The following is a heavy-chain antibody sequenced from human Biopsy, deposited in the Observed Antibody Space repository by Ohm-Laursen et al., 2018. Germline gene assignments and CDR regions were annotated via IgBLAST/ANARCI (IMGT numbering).Heavy chain of an antibody. CDR3: VREPKTGTAEAWYFDL. D-gene: IGHD3-9*01. CDR1: GASVKTSGYF. Sequence: PSETLSLTCSVSGASVKTSGYFWAWIRQRPGKGLEWIGYISYNERTHYNPSLTSRLAISFDTSNNRISLRLRSVSVADTAAYYCVREPKTGTAEAWYFDLWGRGSPVTVPS. J-gene: IGHJ2*01. V-gene: IGHV4-31*03. CDR2: ISYNERT.